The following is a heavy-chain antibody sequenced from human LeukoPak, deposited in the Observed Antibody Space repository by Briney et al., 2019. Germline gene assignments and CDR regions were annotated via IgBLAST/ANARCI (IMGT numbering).Heavy chain of an antibody. V-gene: IGHV1-69*05. CDR3: ASEGNYDSSGYSRYNYYYMDV. J-gene: IGHJ6*03. D-gene: IGHD3-22*01. CDR1: GGTFTSYS. CDR2: IIPAFGTA. Sequence: SVKVSCKGSGGTFTSYSISWVRQAPGQGLEWMGGIIPAFGTAHYAQKFQGRVTFTTDESTTTAYMELRSLRAEDTAVYYCASEGNYDSSGYSRYNYYYMDVWGKGTAVTVSS.